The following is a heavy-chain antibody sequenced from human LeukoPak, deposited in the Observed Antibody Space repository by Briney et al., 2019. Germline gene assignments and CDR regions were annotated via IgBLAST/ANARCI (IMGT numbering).Heavy chain of an antibody. CDR2: IYPGDSDT. CDR1: GYSFTSYW. J-gene: IGHJ4*02. V-gene: IGHV5-51*01. D-gene: IGHD6-19*01. CDR3: ARSILAVAGSFDY. Sequence: GESLKISCKGSGYSFTSYWIGWVRQMPGKGLEWMGIIYPGDSDTRYSPSFQGQGTISADKSITTDYPQWSSLKASDTAMYYCARSILAVAGSFDYWGQGTLVTVSS.